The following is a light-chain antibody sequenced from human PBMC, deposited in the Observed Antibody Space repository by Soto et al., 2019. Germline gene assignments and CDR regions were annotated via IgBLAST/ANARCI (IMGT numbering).Light chain of an antibody. V-gene: IGLV1-40*01. CDR2: GNS. CDR1: SSNIGAGYD. J-gene: IGLJ3*02. CDR3: QSYDSSLSGWV. Sequence: QSVLTQPPSVSGAPGQRVTIACTGSSSNIGAGYDVHWYQQLPGTAPQLTIYGNSNRPSGVPDRFSGAKSGTSASLAITGLQAEDEAYYYCQSYDSSLSGWVFGGGTELTVL.